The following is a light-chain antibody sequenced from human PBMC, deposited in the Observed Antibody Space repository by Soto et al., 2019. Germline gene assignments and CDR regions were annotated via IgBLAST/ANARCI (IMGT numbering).Light chain of an antibody. V-gene: IGKV3D-20*02. Sequence: EIVLTQSPGTLSLSPGERATLSCRASQSVGDTYLAWYQQKPGQAPRLLMYSTSIRATGIPARFSGSGSGTGFTLTISSLEPEDFAVYYCQQRSNWPLTFGGGTKVDIK. CDR2: STS. J-gene: IGKJ4*01. CDR3: QQRSNWPLT. CDR1: QSVGDTY.